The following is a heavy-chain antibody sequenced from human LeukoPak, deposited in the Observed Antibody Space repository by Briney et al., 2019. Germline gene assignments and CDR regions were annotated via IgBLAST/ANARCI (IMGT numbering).Heavy chain of an antibody. V-gene: IGHV3-30*02. Sequence: PGRSLRLSCAASGFTFSAYDMHWVRQAPGKGLEWVAFIRYDGSNKYYADSVKGRFTISRDNSKNTLFLQMNSLRAEDTAVYYCAKDLMGGLGGYWGQGTLVTVSS. CDR2: IRYDGSNK. J-gene: IGHJ4*02. CDR1: GFTFSAYD. CDR3: AKDLMGGLGGY. D-gene: IGHD3-16*01.